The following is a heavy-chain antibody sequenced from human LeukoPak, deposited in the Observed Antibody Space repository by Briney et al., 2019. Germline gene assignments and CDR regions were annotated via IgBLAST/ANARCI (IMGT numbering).Heavy chain of an antibody. J-gene: IGHJ6*02. CDR2: IGTAGDT. V-gene: IGHV3-13*01. Sequence: GGSLRLSCAASGFTFSSYDMHWVRQATGKGLEWVSAIGTAGDTYYPGSVKGRFTISRENAKNSLYLQMNSLRAGDTAVYYCARTPRRRIAVHYYYYGMDVWGQGTTVTVSS. CDR1: GFTFSSYD. CDR3: ARTPRRRIAVHYYYYGMDV. D-gene: IGHD6-19*01.